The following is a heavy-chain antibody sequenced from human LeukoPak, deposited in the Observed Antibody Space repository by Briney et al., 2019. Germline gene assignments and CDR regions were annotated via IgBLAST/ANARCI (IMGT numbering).Heavy chain of an antibody. CDR2: ISDNNNTT. CDR3: ATDLQFTVTRFGVADY. V-gene: IGHV3-23*01. J-gene: IGHJ4*02. Sequence: GGSLRLSCIASGFTFSSYAMNLVRQAPGKGLEWVSVISDNNNTTYYADSVKGRFTISRDNSKNTLYLQMNSLRAEDTAIYFCATDLQFTVTRFGVADYWGLGTPVTVSS. CDR1: GFTFSSYA. D-gene: IGHD4-17*01.